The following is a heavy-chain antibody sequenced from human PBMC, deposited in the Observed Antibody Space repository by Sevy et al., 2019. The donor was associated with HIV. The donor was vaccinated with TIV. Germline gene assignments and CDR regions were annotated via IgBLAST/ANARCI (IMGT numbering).Heavy chain of an antibody. Sequence: GGSLRLSCAASGFTFSSYGMHWVRQAPGKGLEWVAFIRYDGSNKYYADSVKGRFTISRDNSKSTLYLQMNSLRAEDTAVYYCAKAVIAAAGNGYWGQGTLVTVSS. V-gene: IGHV3-30*02. CDR1: GFTFSSYG. CDR3: AKAVIAAAGNGY. CDR2: IRYDGSNK. J-gene: IGHJ4*02. D-gene: IGHD6-13*01.